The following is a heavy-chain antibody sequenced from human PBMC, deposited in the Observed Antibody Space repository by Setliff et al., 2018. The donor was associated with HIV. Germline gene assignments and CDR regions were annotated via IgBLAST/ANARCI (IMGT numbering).Heavy chain of an antibody. CDR3: GRLEILRGYYDYFDY. D-gene: IGHD3-9*01. CDR1: GGSISSGSYY. V-gene: IGHV4-61*09. CDR2: IYTSGST. J-gene: IGHJ4*02. Sequence: SETLSLTCTVSGGSISSGSYYWSWIRQPAGKGLEWIGHIYTSGSTNYNPSLKSRVTISADTSKNHLSLKLTSLTAADTAVYYCGRLEILRGYYDYFDYWGQGTLVTVSS.